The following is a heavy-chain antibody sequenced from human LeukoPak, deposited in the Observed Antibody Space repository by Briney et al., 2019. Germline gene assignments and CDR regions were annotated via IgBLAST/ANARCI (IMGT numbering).Heavy chain of an antibody. CDR3: AKGRQLWSYFDY. CDR2: ITSGGAST. J-gene: IGHJ4*02. V-gene: IGHV3-23*01. D-gene: IGHD5-18*01. CDR1: GLTFISYA. Sequence: GGSLRLSCVASGLTFISYAMTWVRQAPGKGLEWVSSITSGGASTYSADSVKGRFTISRDNSKNTLYLQMNSLTVEDTAVYYCAKGRQLWSYFDYWGQGTLVTVSS.